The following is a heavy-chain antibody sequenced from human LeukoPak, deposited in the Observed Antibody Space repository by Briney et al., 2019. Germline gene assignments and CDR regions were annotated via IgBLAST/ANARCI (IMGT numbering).Heavy chain of an antibody. CDR3: ARDGKSWLPDY. CDR1: GFTFSSYA. Sequence: GGSLRLSCAASGFTFSSYAMHWVRQAPGKGLEWVAVISSDGSIKYYADSVKGRVTISRDNSKNTLYLEVNSLRAEDTAVYYCARDGKSWLPDYWGQGTLVTVSS. J-gene: IGHJ4*02. D-gene: IGHD3-22*01. V-gene: IGHV3-30-3*01. CDR2: ISSDGSIK.